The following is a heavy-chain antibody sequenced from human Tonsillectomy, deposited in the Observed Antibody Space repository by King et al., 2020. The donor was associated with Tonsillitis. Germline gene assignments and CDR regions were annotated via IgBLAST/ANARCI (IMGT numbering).Heavy chain of an antibody. CDR3: ARERLYSSGWGIDY. CDR1: GFSFSSYG. CDR2: ISFDESRK. D-gene: IGHD6-19*01. Sequence: VQLVQSGGGVVQPGRSLRLSCAASGFSFSSYGMHWVRQAPGKGLEWVAVISFDESRKNYADSVKGRFIISRDNSNNTLYLQMNSLRAEDTAVYYCARERLYSSGWGIDYWGQGALLTVSS. V-gene: IGHV3-30*19. J-gene: IGHJ4*02.